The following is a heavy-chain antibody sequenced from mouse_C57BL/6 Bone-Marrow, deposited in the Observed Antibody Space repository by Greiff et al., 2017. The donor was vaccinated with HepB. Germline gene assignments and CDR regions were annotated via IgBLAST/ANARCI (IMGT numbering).Heavy chain of an antibody. CDR3: ARGRGYGSSEFAY. Sequence: QVQLQQSGAELARPGASVKLSCKASGYTFTSYGISWVKQRTGQGLEWIGEIYPRSGNTYYNEKFKGKATPTADKSSSTAYMELRSLTSEDSAVYFCARGRGYGSSEFAYWGQGTLVTVSA. D-gene: IGHD1-1*01. J-gene: IGHJ3*01. CDR1: GYTFTSYG. CDR2: IYPRSGNT. V-gene: IGHV1-81*01.